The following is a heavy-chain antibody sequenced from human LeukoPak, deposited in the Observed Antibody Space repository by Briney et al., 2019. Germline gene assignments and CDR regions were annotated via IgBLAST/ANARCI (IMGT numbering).Heavy chain of an antibody. CDR2: ISSSGSNT. Sequence: PGGSLRLSCAASGFTFSSYEMNWVHQAPGKGLEWVSYISSSGSNTHYADSVKGRFTISRDNAKNSLNLQMNSLRAEDTAVYYCAAGSSYGSVWGQGTTVTVSS. CDR1: GFTFSSYE. J-gene: IGHJ6*02. CDR3: AAGSSYGSV. D-gene: IGHD5-18*01. V-gene: IGHV3-48*03.